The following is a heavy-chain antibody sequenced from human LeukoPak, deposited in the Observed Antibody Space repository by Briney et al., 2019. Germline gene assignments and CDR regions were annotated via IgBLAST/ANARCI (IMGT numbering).Heavy chain of an antibody. CDR1: GGSISSGDYY. D-gene: IGHD3-16*01. Sequence: PSETLSLTCTVSGGSISSGDYYWSWIRQPPGKGLEWIGYIYYSGSTYYNPSLKSRVTISVDTSKNQFSLKLSSVTAADTAVYYCARQIWGRWQEKRAFDIWGQGTMVTVSS. J-gene: IGHJ3*02. CDR2: IYYSGST. V-gene: IGHV4-30-4*08. CDR3: ARQIWGRWQEKRAFDI.